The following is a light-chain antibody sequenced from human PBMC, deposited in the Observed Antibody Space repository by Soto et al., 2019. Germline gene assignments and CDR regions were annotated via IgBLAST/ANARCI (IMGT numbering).Light chain of an antibody. V-gene: IGLV2-8*01. Sequence: QSVLTQPPSASGSPGESVTISCTGTSGDVGRFDYVSWYQQHPGKAPKLMIHEVSKRPSAVPDRFSGSKSGNTASLTVSGLQPEDEAEYYCSSYAGSNKMVFGTGTKVTVL. CDR3: SSYAGSNKMV. J-gene: IGLJ1*01. CDR2: EVS. CDR1: SGDVGRFDY.